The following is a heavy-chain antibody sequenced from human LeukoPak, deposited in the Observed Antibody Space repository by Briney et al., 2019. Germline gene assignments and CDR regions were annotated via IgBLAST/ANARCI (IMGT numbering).Heavy chain of an antibody. Sequence: SETLSLTCTVSGGSISSSSYYWGWIRQPPGKGLEWIGSIYYSGSTYYNPSLKSRVTISVDTSKNQFSLKLSSVTAADTAVYYCARDQLAAAGTDFDYWGQGTLVTVSS. CDR3: ARDQLAAAGTDFDY. D-gene: IGHD6-13*01. J-gene: IGHJ4*02. CDR1: GGSISSSSYY. CDR2: IYYSGST. V-gene: IGHV4-39*07.